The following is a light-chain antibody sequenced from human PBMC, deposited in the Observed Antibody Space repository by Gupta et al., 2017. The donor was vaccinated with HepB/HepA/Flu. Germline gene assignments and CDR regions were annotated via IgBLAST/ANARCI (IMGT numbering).Light chain of an antibody. J-gene: IGLJ2*01. CDR2: GKN. V-gene: IGLV3-19*01. CDR1: SLRSYY. Sequence: SSELTQDPAVSVALGQTVRIPCQGDSLRSYYASWYQQKPGQAPVLVIYGKNNRPSGIPDRFSGSSSGNTASLTITGALAEDEADYYCNSRDSSGNHVIFGGGTKLTVL. CDR3: NSRDSSGNHVI.